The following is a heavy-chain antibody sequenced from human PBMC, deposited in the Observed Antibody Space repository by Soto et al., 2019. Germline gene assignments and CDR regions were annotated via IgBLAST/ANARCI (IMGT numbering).Heavy chain of an antibody. CDR1: GFTFSSYW. D-gene: IGHD2-2*02. CDR2: IKQDGSEK. CDR3: ARDLFHCSSTSCYSRDAFDI. J-gene: IGHJ3*02. V-gene: IGHV3-7*01. Sequence: GGSLRLSCAASGFTFSSYWMSWVRQAPGKGLEWVANIKQDGSEKYYVDSVKGRFTISRDNAKNSLYLQMNSLRAEDTAVYYCARDLFHCSSTSCYSRDAFDIWGQGTMVTVSS.